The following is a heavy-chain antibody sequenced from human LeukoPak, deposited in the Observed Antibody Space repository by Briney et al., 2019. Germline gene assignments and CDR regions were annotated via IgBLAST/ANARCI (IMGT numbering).Heavy chain of an antibody. CDR3: AREEPQLFYH. CDR1: GFSLKTNF. V-gene: IGHV3-53*01. CDR2: IYSGGST. Sequence: GGSLRLSCAASGFSLKTNFMGWVRQAPGKGLEWVSVIYSGGSTYYADSVKGRFTISRDISKNTQYLQMNSLKVEDTAVYYCAREEPQLFYHRGHGTLVTVSS. J-gene: IGHJ4*01. D-gene: IGHD1-26*01.